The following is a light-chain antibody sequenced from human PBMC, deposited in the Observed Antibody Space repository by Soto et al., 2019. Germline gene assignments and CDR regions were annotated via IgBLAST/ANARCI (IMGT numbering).Light chain of an antibody. Sequence: QSVLTQPASVSGSPGQSITISCTGTSRDIGTSNLVSWYQQFPGKAPKLIIYEVTKRPSGVSNRFSGSKSGNTASLTISGLQPEDEADYYCYSYTGISTSLFVFGTGTKLTV. V-gene: IGLV2-23*02. CDR2: EVT. J-gene: IGLJ1*01. CDR3: YSYTGISTSLFV. CDR1: SRDIGTSNL.